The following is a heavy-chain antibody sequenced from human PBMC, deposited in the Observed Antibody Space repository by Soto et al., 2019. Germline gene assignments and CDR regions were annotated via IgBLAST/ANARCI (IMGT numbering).Heavy chain of an antibody. J-gene: IGHJ5*02. Sequence: SETLSLTCTVSGGSISSYYWSWIRQPPGKGLEWIGYIYYSGSTNYNPSLKSRVTISVDTSKNQFSLKLSSVTAADTAVYYCARVTLGYYDSSGYGYWFDPWGQGTLVTVSS. CDR1: GGSISSYY. CDR3: ARVTLGYYDSSGYGYWFDP. CDR2: IYYSGST. D-gene: IGHD3-22*01. V-gene: IGHV4-59*01.